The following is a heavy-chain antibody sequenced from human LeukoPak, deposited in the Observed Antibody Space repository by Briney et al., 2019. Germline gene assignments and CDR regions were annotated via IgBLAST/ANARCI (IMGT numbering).Heavy chain of an antibody. CDR1: GGSFSGYY. V-gene: IGHV4-34*01. CDR2: INHSGST. CDR3: ARGPIRCSGGSCYSRNYYYGMDV. Sequence: SETLSLTCAVYGGSFSGYYWSWIRQPPGKGLEWIGEINHSGSTNYNPSLKSRVTISVDTSKNQFSLKLSSVTAADTAVYYCARGPIRCSGGSCYSRNYYYGMDVWGQGTTVTVS. J-gene: IGHJ6*02. D-gene: IGHD2-15*01.